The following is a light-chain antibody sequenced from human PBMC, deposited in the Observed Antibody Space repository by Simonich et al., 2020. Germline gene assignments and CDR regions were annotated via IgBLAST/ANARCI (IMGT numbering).Light chain of an antibody. J-gene: IGKJ5*01. CDR1: QSVLYSSNNKNY. V-gene: IGKV4-1*01. CDR2: WAP. Sequence: DIVRTQSPDSLAVSVGERATINCKSSQSVLYSSNNKNYLAWYHKKPGQTPKLLIYWAPTRESGVPDRFSGSVSGTNFTLTISSLKAEDVAVYYCQQYYSTPITFGQGTRLEIK. CDR3: QQYYSTPIT.